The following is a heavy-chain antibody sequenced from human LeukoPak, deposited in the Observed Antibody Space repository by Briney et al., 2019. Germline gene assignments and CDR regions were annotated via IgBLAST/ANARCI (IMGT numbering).Heavy chain of an antibody. Sequence: SETLSLTCTVSGGSISSSSYYWGWIRQPPGKGLEWIGSIYYSGSTYYNPSLKSRVTISVDTSKDQFSLKLSSVTAADTAVYYCARGPEYDYVWGSYRETYYFDYWGQGTLVTVSS. D-gene: IGHD3-16*02. CDR3: ARGPEYDYVWGSYRETYYFDY. V-gene: IGHV4-39*07. J-gene: IGHJ4*02. CDR1: GGSISSSSYY. CDR2: IYYSGST.